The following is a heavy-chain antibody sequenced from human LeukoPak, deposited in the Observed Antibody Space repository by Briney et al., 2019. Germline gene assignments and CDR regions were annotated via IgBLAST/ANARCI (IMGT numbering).Heavy chain of an antibody. Sequence: SVKVSCKASGGTFSSYAISWVRQAPGQGLEWMGGIIPIFGTANYAQKFQGRVTITADKSTSTACMELSSLRSEDTAVYYCARVSGWGSAYWFDPWGQGTLVTVSS. J-gene: IGHJ5*02. V-gene: IGHV1-69*06. CDR1: GGTFSSYA. D-gene: IGHD6-19*01. CDR3: ARVSGWGSAYWFDP. CDR2: IIPIFGTA.